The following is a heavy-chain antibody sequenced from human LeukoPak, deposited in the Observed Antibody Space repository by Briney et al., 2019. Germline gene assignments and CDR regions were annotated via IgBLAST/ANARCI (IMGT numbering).Heavy chain of an antibody. CDR3: AREGYCSGGSCYDY. CDR2: IYYSGST. V-gene: IGHV4-59*08. J-gene: IGHJ4*02. Sequence: SGTLSLTCAVYGGSFSNYYWSWIRQPPGKGLEWIGYIYYSGSTNYNPSLKGRVTISVDTSKNQFSLKLSSVTAADTAVYYCAREGYCSGGSCYDYWGQGTLVTVSS. D-gene: IGHD2-15*01. CDR1: GGSFSNYY.